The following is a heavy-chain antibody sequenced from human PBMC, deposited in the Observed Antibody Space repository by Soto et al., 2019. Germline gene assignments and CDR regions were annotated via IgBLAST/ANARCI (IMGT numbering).Heavy chain of an antibody. CDR2: ISYDGSNK. J-gene: IGHJ1*01. Sequence: GGSLRLSCAASGFTFSSYGMHWVRQAPGKGLEWVAVISYDGSNKYYADSVKGRFIISRDNSKNTLYLQMNSLRAEDTAVYYCAKEGYYDSSGYYYEGFQHWGQGTLVTASS. CDR3: AKEGYYDSSGYYYEGFQH. CDR1: GFTFSSYG. D-gene: IGHD3-22*01. V-gene: IGHV3-30*18.